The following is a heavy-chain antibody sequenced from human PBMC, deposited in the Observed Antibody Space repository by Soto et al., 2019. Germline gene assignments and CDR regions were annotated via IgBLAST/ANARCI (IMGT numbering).Heavy chain of an antibody. CDR1: GGSFSNAA. CDR3: ARDKDRLQLGGNYYYILDV. V-gene: IGHV1-69*12. Sequence: QVQLEQSGAEVKKPGSSVKVSCNASGGSFSNAAISWVRQAPGKGLEWMGGIMPIFRTPDHAQKFQGRVTITADESTSTAYMELSGLRSDDTAIYYCARDKDRLQLGGNYYYILDVWGQGTTVTVSS. CDR2: IMPIFRTP. J-gene: IGHJ6*02. D-gene: IGHD5-12*01.